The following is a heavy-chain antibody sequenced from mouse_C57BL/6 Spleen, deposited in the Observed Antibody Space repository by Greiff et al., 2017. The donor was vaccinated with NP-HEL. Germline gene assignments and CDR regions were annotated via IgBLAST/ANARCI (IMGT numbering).Heavy chain of an antibody. V-gene: IGHV1-64*01. CDR2: IHPNSGST. J-gene: IGHJ1*03. D-gene: IGHD1-1*01. CDR3: AREGNYGSSWGYFDV. CDR1: GYTFTSYW. Sequence: QVQLQQPEAELVKPGASVKLSCKASGYTFTSYWMHWVKQRPGQGLEWIGMIHPNSGSTNYNEKFKSKATLTVDKSSSTAYMQLSSLTSEDSAVYYCAREGNYGSSWGYFDVWGTGTTVTVSS.